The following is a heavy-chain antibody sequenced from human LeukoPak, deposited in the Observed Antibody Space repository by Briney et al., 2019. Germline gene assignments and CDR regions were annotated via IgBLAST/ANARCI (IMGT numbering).Heavy chain of an antibody. CDR1: GFTFDDYA. CDR3: AKAGAAFAPYYFDY. CDR2: ISWNSGSI. D-gene: IGHD6-13*01. Sequence: GGSLRLSCAASGFTFDDYAMHWVRQAPGKGLEWVSGISWNSGSIVYADSVKGRFTISRDNAKNSLYLQMNSLRAEDTALYFCAKAGAAFAPYYFDYWGQGTLVTVSS. J-gene: IGHJ4*02. V-gene: IGHV3-9*01.